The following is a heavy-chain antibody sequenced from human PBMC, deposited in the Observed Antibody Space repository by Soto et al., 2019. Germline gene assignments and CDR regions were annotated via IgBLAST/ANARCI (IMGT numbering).Heavy chain of an antibody. Sequence: TSETLSLTCAVYGGSFSGYYWSWIRQPPGKGLEWIGGINHSGSTNYNPSLKSRVTISVDTSKNQFSLKLSSVTAADTAVYYCARGVYCTNGVCYLVPFDYWGQGTLVTVSS. CDR2: INHSGST. CDR3: ARGVYCTNGVCYLVPFDY. V-gene: IGHV4-34*01. CDR1: GGSFSGYY. J-gene: IGHJ4*02. D-gene: IGHD2-8*01.